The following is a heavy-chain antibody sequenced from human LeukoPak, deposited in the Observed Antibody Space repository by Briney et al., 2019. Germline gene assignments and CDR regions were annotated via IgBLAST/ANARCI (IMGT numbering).Heavy chain of an antibody. D-gene: IGHD4-17*01. V-gene: IGHV3-23*01. CDR2: ISGSGIST. CDR1: GFTFSTYA. J-gene: IGHJ6*02. Sequence: QPGGSLRLSCAGSGFTFSTYALSWVRQAPGKGLGWVSEISGSGISTYYADSVKGRFTVSRDNSKNTVFLQMNSLRVEDTAVFYCARGRRSGDLDYAEDVWAQGTTVTVSS. CDR3: ARGRRSGDLDYAEDV.